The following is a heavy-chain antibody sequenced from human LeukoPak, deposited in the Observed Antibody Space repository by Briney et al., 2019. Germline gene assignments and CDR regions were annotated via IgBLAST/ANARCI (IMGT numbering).Heavy chain of an antibody. CDR1: GGSISSGGYY. Sequence: PSQTLSLTCPVSGGSISSGGYYWSWLRQPPGKGLEWLGYIYQCGSPYYNPPLKSRVTISQGRSKKQFFLKQSAVTAADTAVYYCARVLGYCSSTSCLQHWGQGTLVTVSS. J-gene: IGHJ1*01. V-gene: IGHV4-30-2*01. CDR2: IYQCGSP. CDR3: ARVLGYCSSTSCLQH. D-gene: IGHD2-2*01.